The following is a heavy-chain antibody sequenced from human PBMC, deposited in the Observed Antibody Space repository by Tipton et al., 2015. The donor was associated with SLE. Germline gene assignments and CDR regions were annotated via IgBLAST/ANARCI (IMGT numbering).Heavy chain of an antibody. CDR3: ARDQVYYYDTGGYYRGPFHI. J-gene: IGHJ3*02. V-gene: IGHV4-59*11. CDR1: GGSISSHY. CDR2: IYYSGST. Sequence: TLSLTCTVSGGSISSHYWSWIRQPPGKGLEWIGYIYYSGSTYYNPSLKSRVTISVDTSKNQFSLKLSSVTAADTAVYYCARDQVYYYDTGGYYRGPFHIWGQGTMVTVAS. D-gene: IGHD3-22*01.